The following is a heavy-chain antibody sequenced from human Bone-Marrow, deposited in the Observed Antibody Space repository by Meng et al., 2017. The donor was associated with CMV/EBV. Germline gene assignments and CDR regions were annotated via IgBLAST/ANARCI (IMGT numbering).Heavy chain of an antibody. Sequence: LVKPTQTLTLTCTFSGFSLRTSGAGVGWMRQPPGKALEWLALIYWNDDKNYSPSLRGRLTMTKDTSRNLVVLKMTNMDPVDTATYYCAHGRRYYNYIWGSYRPVFDYWGQGILVTVSS. V-gene: IGHV2-5*01. CDR1: GFSLRTSGAG. CDR3: AHGRRYYNYIWGSYRPVFDY. J-gene: IGHJ4*02. CDR2: IYWNDDK. D-gene: IGHD3-16*02.